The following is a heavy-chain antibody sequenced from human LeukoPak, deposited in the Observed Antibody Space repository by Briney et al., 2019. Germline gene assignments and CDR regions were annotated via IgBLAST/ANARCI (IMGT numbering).Heavy chain of an antibody. D-gene: IGHD6-19*01. CDR3: ARHRSPSSLSYFDI. CDR2: IYTSGST. CDR1: GGSITSHF. Sequence: PSETLSLTCTVSGGSITSHFWSWIRQPPGKGLEWIGYIYTSGSTNYNPSLKSRVTISVDTSKNQFSLKLSSVTAADTAVYYCARHRSPSSLSYFDIWGQGTLVIVSS. J-gene: IGHJ4*02. V-gene: IGHV4-59*08.